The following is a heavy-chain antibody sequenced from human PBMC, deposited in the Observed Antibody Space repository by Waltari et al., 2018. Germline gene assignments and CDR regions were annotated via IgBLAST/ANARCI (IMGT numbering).Heavy chain of an antibody. CDR2: IYTSGST. CDR1: GGSITSNY. D-gene: IGHD3-16*01. V-gene: IGHV4-4*07. Sequence: QVQLQESGPGLVKTSETLSLTCTVSGGSITSNYWIWFRQPAGKGLEWIGRIYTSGSTNYNPSLKSRVTMSIDTSKNQFSLKMTSVTAADTAVYYCARPIWRTSGKLGEFDPWGQGTLVIVSS. J-gene: IGHJ5*02. CDR3: ARPIWRTSGKLGEFDP.